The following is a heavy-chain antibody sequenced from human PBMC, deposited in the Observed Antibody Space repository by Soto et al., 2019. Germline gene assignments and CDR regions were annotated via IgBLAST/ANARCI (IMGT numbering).Heavy chain of an antibody. D-gene: IGHD2-15*01. CDR3: AKAGYCTGVSCYFYYFDS. CDR1: GFTFNNYA. Sequence: EVQLLESGGGLLQPGGSLRLSCSASGFTFNNYAMAWVRQAPGVGLEWVSGISGSGATPYYADSVKGRFTISRDKSKNTLFLQMNSLSAEDTAVYFCAKAGYCTGVSCYFYYFDSWGQGTLVTVSS. V-gene: IGHV3-23*01. J-gene: IGHJ4*02. CDR2: ISGSGATP.